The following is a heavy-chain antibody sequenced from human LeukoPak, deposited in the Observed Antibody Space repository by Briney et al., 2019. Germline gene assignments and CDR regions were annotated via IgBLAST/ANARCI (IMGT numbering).Heavy chain of an antibody. V-gene: IGHV3-7*01. CDR2: IKYDDTVK. CDR1: GFNFGTYW. D-gene: IGHD2-15*01. CDR3: ARDPDSSAFDY. Sequence: GGSLRLSCTAAGFNFGTYWMSWVRQSPEKGLEFVANIKYDDTVKNCVDSVKGRFTISRDNPSNSVYLQMDSLRPEDTALYYCARDPDSSAFDYWGQGAQVTVSS. J-gene: IGHJ4*02.